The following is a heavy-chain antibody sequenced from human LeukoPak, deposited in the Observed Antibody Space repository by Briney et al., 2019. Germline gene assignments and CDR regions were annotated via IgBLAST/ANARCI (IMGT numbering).Heavy chain of an antibody. J-gene: IGHJ6*02. CDR3: AGGTGMDV. D-gene: IGHD1-1*01. CDR2: IKQDGSEK. V-gene: IGHV3-7*05. Sequence: GGSLRLSCAASGVTFSSYLMNWVRQAPGKGLEWVANIKQDGSEKYYVDFVKGRFSISRDNAKNSLYLQMNSLGADDTAVYYCAGGTGMDVWGQGTPVTVSS. CDR1: GVTFSSYL.